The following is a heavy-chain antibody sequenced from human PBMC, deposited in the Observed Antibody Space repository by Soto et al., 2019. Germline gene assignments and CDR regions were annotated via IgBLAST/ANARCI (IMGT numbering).Heavy chain of an antibody. V-gene: IGHV3-33*01. CDR3: ARDKVRITMVRGVMRRKEEYYYYYGMDV. J-gene: IGHJ6*02. CDR2: IWYDGSNK. D-gene: IGHD3-10*01. CDR1: GFTFSSYG. Sequence: GGSLRLSCAASGFTFSSYGMHWVRQAPGKGLEWVAVIWYDGSNKYYADSVKGRFTISRDNSKNTLYLQMNSLRAEDTAVYYCARDKVRITMVRGVMRRKEEYYYYYGMDVWGQGTTVTVSS.